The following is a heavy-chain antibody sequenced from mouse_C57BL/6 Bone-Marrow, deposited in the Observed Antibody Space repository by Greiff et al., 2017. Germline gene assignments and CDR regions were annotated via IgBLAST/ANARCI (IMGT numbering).Heavy chain of an antibody. V-gene: IGHV1-82*01. D-gene: IGHD2-2*01. Sequence: VQLQQSGPELVKPGASVKISCKASGYAFSSSWMNWVKQRPGKGLEWIGRNYPGDGDTNYNGKFKGKATLTADKSSSTAYMQLSILTSEDSAVYFCARYGCYAMAYWGQGTSVTVSS. CDR2: NYPGDGDT. CDR1: GYAFSSSW. J-gene: IGHJ4*01. CDR3: ARYGCYAMAY.